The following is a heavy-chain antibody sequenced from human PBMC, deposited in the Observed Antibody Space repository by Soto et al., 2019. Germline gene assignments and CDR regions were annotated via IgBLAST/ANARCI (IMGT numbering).Heavy chain of an antibody. CDR1: GGTFNKYA. CDR3: ARQFDYDTSGYYYTY. V-gene: IGHV1-69*13. CDR2: ITPLFGTP. Sequence: SVKVSCKASGGTFNKYAIDWVRQAPGQGLEWMGGITPLFGTPNYAQRFQGRVTISADEVTSTAYMELRSLRSDDTGVYYCARQFDYDTSGYYYTYWGQGTLVTVSS. J-gene: IGHJ4*02. D-gene: IGHD3-22*01.